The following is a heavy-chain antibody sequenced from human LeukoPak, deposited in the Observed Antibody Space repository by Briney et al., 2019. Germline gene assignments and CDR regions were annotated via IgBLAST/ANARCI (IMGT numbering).Heavy chain of an antibody. CDR2: ISSSSSYI. Sequence: PGGSLRLSCAASGFTFSSYSMNWVRQAPGKGLEWVSSISSSSSYIYYADSVKGRFTISRDNAKNSLYLQMNSLRAEDTAVYYCATARALSSSSGNFDYWGQGTLVTVSP. D-gene: IGHD6-13*01. J-gene: IGHJ4*02. V-gene: IGHV3-21*01. CDR1: GFTFSSYS. CDR3: ATARALSSSSGNFDY.